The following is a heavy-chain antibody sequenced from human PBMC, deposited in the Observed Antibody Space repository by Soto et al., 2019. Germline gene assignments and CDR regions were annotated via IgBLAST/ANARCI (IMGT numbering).Heavy chain of an antibody. J-gene: IGHJ6*03. Sequence: SETLSLTCTVSGGSISSYYWSWIRQPPGKGLEWIGYIYYSGSTNYNPSLKSRVTISVDTSKNQFSLKLSSVTAADTAVYYCARDHYGFWSGSYYMDVWGKGTTVTVSS. D-gene: IGHD3-3*01. V-gene: IGHV4-59*01. CDR3: ARDHYGFWSGSYYMDV. CDR2: IYYSGST. CDR1: GGSISSYY.